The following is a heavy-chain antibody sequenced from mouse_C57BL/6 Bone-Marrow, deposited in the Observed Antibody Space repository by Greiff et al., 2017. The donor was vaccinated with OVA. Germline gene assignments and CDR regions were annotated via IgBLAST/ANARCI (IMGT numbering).Heavy chain of an antibody. D-gene: IGHD2-3*01. Sequence: QVQLQQSGAELVKPGASVKLSCKASGYTFTSYWMHWVKQRPGQGLEWIGMIHPNSGSTNYNEKFKSKATLTVDKSSCTAYMQLSSLTSEDSAVYYCARVDGYYAGAYWGQGTLVTVSA. CDR3: ARVDGYYAGAY. V-gene: IGHV1-64*01. J-gene: IGHJ3*01. CDR1: GYTFTSYW. CDR2: IHPNSGST.